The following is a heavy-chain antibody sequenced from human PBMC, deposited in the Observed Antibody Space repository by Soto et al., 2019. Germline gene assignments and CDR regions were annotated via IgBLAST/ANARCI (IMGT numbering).Heavy chain of an antibody. D-gene: IGHD3-16*02. CDR2: INAGNGNT. J-gene: IGHJ6*02. CDR3: VSAMAWTGDHYGMDV. CDR1: GYTFTSYA. V-gene: IGHV1-3*01. Sequence: ASVKVSCKASGYTFTSYAMHWVRQAPGQRLEWMGWINAGNGNTKYSQKFQGRVTITRDTSASTAYMELSSLRSEDTAVYYCVSAMAWTGDHYGMDVWGQGTTVTVSS.